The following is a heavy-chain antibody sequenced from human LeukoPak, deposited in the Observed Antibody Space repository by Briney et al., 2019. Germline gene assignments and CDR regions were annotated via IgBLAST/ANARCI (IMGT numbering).Heavy chain of an antibody. CDR3: ARDSDYGGNSGGGDY. CDR1: GGSISSGSYY. CDR2: IYTSGST. V-gene: IGHV4-61*02. Sequence: SETLSLTCTVSGGSISSGSYYWSWIRQPAGKGLEWIGRIYTSGSTNYNPSLKSRVTISVDTSKNQFSLKLSSVIAADTAVYYCARDSDYGGNSGGGDYWGQGTLVTVSS. J-gene: IGHJ4*02. D-gene: IGHD4-23*01.